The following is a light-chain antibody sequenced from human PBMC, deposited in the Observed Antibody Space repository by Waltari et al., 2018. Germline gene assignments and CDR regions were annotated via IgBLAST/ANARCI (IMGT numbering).Light chain of an antibody. J-gene: IGKJ3*01. CDR1: QSVLYSPNNKNY. V-gene: IGKV4-1*01. CDR2: WAS. Sequence: DTVLTQSPDSLAVSLGERATINRKSSQSVLYSPNNKNYLAWYQHKEGQPPKLLIYWASTRESGVPDRFSGSGSGTDFTLTISSLQAEDVAVYYCLQYSTTPRTFGPGTKVEIK. CDR3: LQYSTTPRT.